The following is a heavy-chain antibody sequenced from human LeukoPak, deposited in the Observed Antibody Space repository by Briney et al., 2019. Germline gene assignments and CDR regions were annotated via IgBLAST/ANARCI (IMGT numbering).Heavy chain of an antibody. CDR2: IIPIFGTA. CDR1: GGTFSSYA. V-gene: IGHV1-69*05. D-gene: IGHD5-24*01. CDR3: ARVRYELQLPYYFDY. Sequence: SVKVSCKASGGTFSSYAISWVRQAPGQGLEWMGGIIPIFGTANYAQKFQGRVTITTDESTSTAYMELSSLRSEDTAVYYCARVRYELQLPYYFDYWGQGTLVTVSS. J-gene: IGHJ4*02.